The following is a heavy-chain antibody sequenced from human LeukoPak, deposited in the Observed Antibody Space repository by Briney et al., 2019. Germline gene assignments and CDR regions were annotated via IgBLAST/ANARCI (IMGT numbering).Heavy chain of an antibody. V-gene: IGHV1-46*01. J-gene: IGHJ4*02. CDR2: INPSGGST. CDR1: GYTFSSYY. CDR3: ARSTRVIPEDY. Sequence: ASVKVSCKTSGYTFSSYYMHWVRQAPGQGLEWMGIINPSGGSTTYAQKFQGRVTMTRDTSTSTVYMELSSLGSEDTAVYFCARSTRVIPEDYWGQGTLVTVSS. D-gene: IGHD2-21*01.